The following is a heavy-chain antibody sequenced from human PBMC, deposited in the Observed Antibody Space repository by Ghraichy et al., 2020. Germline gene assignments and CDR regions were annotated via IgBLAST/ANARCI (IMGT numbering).Heavy chain of an antibody. CDR3: ARVGVAGKFDY. J-gene: IGHJ4*02. CDR2: IYYSGST. Sequence: SETLSLTCTVSGGSISSYYWSWIRQPPGKGLEWIGYIYYSGSTNYNPSLKSRVTISVDTSKNQFSLKLSSVTAADTAVYYCARVGVAGKFDYWGQGTLVTVSS. V-gene: IGHV4-59*01. D-gene: IGHD6-19*01. CDR1: GGSISSYY.